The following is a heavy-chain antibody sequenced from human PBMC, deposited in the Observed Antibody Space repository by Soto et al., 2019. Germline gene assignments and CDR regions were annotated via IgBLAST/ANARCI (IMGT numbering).Heavy chain of an antibody. J-gene: IGHJ6*02. CDR1: GGSISSGGYY. V-gene: IGHV4-31*03. Sequence: SETLSLTCTVSGGSISSGGYYWSWIRQHPGKGLEWIGYIYYSGSTYYNPSLKSRVTISVDTSKNQFSLKLSSVTAPDTAVYYCARAASGYDYYYGMDVWGQGTTVTVSS. CDR3: ARAASGYDYYYGMDV. D-gene: IGHD5-12*01. CDR2: IYYSGST.